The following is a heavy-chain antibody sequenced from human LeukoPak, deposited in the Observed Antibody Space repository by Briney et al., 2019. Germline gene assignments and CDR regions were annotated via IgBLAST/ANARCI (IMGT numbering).Heavy chain of an antibody. CDR3: ARDPGTIVGATGGDY. J-gene: IGHJ4*02. D-gene: IGHD1-26*01. CDR2: ISAYNGNT. V-gene: IGHV1-18*01. Sequence: GASVKVSCKASGGTFSSYAISWVRQAPGQGLEWMGWISAYNGNTNYAQKLQGRVTMTTDTSTSTAYMELRSLRSDDTAVYYCARDPGTIVGATGGDYWGQGTLVTVSS. CDR1: GGTFSSYA.